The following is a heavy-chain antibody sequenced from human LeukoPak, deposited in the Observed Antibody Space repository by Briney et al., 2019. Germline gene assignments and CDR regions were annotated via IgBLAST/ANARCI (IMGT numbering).Heavy chain of an antibody. Sequence: GGSLRLSCAASGFTFSSYGMHWVRQAPGKGLEWAAVISYDGSNKYYADSVKGRFTISRDNSKNTLYLQMNSLRAEDTAVYYCAKDRDSSGLDYWGQGTLVTVSS. CDR3: AKDRDSSGLDY. CDR2: ISYDGSNK. V-gene: IGHV3-30*18. J-gene: IGHJ4*02. CDR1: GFTFSSYG. D-gene: IGHD3-22*01.